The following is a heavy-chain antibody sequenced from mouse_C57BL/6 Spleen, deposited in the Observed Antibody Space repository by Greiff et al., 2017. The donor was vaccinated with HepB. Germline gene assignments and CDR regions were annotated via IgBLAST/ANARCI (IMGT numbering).Heavy chain of an antibody. J-gene: IGHJ2*01. Sequence: EVKLMESGGGLVKPGGSLKLSCAASGFTFSDYGMHWVRQAPEKGLEWVAYISSGSSTIYYADTVKGRFTISRDNAKNTLFLQMTSLGSEDTAMYYCARGNWYYFDYWGQGTTLTVSS. CDR2: ISSGSSTI. CDR1: GFTFSDYG. D-gene: IGHD2-1*01. CDR3: ARGNWYYFDY. V-gene: IGHV5-17*01.